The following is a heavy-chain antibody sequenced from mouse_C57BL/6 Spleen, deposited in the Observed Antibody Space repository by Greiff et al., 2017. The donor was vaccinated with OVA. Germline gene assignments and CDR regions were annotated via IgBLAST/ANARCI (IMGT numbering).Heavy chain of an antibody. Sequence: VQLQQPGAELVKPGASVKMSCKASGYTFTSYWITWVKQRPGQGLEWLGDIYPGSGCTNYNEKFKSKATLTVDTSSSTAYMQLSSLTSEDSAVYYCARYGGSSSFAYWGQGTLVTVSA. CDR3: ARYGGSSSFAY. D-gene: IGHD1-1*01. V-gene: IGHV1-55*01. CDR1: GYTFTSYW. CDR2: IYPGSGCT. J-gene: IGHJ3*01.